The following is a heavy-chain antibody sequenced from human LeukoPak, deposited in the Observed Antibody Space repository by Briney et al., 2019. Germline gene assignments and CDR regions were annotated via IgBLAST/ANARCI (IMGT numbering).Heavy chain of an antibody. J-gene: IGHJ4*02. V-gene: IGHV4-4*02. CDR2: IYHSGST. CDR3: AKYGGSFDRYYFDS. CDR1: GGSISSSHW. D-gene: IGHD3-16*01. Sequence: PSETLSLTCAVSGGSISSSHWWSWVRQPPGKGLEWIGEIYHSGSTYYNPSLKSRVTISVDTSKNQFSLRLSSVTAADTAICYCAKYGGSFDRYYFDSWGQGTLVTVSS.